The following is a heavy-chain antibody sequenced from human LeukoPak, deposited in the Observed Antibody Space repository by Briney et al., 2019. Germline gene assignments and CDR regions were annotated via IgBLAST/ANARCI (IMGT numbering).Heavy chain of an antibody. CDR1: GYTFTSYG. V-gene: IGHV1-18*01. D-gene: IGHD3-16*01. CDR2: ISAYNGNT. Sequence: ASVKVSCKASGYTFTSYGISWVRQAPGQGLEWMGWISAYNGNTNYAQKFQGRVTMTRDTSTSTVYMELSSLRSEDTAVCYCARVGGFNWFDPWGQGTLVTVSS. CDR3: ARVGGFNWFDP. J-gene: IGHJ5*02.